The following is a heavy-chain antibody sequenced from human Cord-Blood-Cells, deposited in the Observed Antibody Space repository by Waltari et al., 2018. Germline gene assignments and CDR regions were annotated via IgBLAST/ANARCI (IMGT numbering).Heavy chain of an antibody. J-gene: IGHJ5*02. CDR2: INPNSGGT. V-gene: IGHV1-2*04. CDR1: GYTFTGYY. D-gene: IGHD2-2*01. Sequence: QVQLAQPGAAVTNPGASVKVSCKASGYTFTGYYMPWLRHAPGQGLEWMGWINPNSGGTNYAQKFQGWVTMTRDTSISTAYMELSRLRSDDTAVYYCARARVVVVPAAIDNWFDPWGQGTLVTVSS. CDR3: ARARVVVVPAAIDNWFDP.